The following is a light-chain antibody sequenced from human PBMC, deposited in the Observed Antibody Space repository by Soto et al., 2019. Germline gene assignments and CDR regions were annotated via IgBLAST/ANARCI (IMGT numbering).Light chain of an antibody. CDR2: DVS. J-gene: IGLJ3*02. V-gene: IGLV2-11*01. CDR3: CSYAGTYTWV. CDR1: SSDVGGYNY. Sequence: QSVLTQPRSVSGSPGQSVTISCTGTSSDVGGYNYVSWYQQNPGKAPKLMIYDVSKRPSGVPDHFSGSKSGNTASLTISGLQAEDEADYYCCSYAGTYTWVFGGGTKLTVL.